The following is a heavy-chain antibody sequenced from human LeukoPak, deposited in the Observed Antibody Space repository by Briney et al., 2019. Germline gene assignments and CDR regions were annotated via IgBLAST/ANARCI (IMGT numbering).Heavy chain of an antibody. CDR1: GSTFSSHW. CDR2: VKEDVSGK. CDR3: ARGPPYGSRSDFLDY. D-gene: IGHD3-10*01. Sequence: GGSLRLSCAASGSTFSSHWMTWVRQAPGKGLEWVASVKEDVSGKYYLDSVKGRFTISKDNAKNSLYLQMNSLRVDDTAVYYCARGPPYGSRSDFLDYWGQGTLVTVSS. J-gene: IGHJ4*02. V-gene: IGHV3-7*01.